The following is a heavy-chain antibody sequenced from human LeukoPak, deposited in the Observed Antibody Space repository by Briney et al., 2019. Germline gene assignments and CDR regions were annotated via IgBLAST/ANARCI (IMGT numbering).Heavy chain of an antibody. CDR2: LYYSGST. J-gene: IGHJ4*02. CDR3: ARGVVIAPQTFDY. V-gene: IGHV4-61*08. Sequence: SETLSLTCAVSGVSISSGGFSWSWIRQTPGKGLEWLGFLYYSGSTNYNPSLKSRVTISVDTSKNQFSLKLSSVTAADTAVYYCARGVVIAPQTFDYWGQGTLVTVSS. CDR1: GVSISSGGFS. D-gene: IGHD2-21*01.